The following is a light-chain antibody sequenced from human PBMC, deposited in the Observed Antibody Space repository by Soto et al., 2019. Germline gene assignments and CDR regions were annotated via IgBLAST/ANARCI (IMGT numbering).Light chain of an antibody. CDR2: GVS. CDR3: SSYTTTSTQV. CDR1: SSDIGSFNY. J-gene: IGLJ1*01. Sequence: QSVLTQPASVSGSPGQSITISCTGTSSDIGSFNYVSWYQHHPGTAPKLIIYGVSNRPSGVSNRFSGSKSGNTASLTISGLQAEDEADYYCSSYTTTSTQVFGTGTKVTVL. V-gene: IGLV2-14*03.